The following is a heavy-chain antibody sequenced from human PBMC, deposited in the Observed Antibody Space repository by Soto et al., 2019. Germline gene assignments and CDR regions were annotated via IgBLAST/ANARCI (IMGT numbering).Heavy chain of an antibody. CDR2: ISGYNGDT. V-gene: IGHV1-18*01. CDR3: AKNGQPPYYYYGLDV. Sequence: QGHLVQSEAEVKKSGASVKVSCKASGYTFTRYGISWVRQAPGQGLEWMGWISGYNGDTNYAQKFQGRVSMTIDTSTTTAYMELRSLTSDDTAVYYCAKNGQPPYYYYGLDVWGQGIKVTVSS. D-gene: IGHD2-8*01. CDR1: GYTFTRYG. J-gene: IGHJ6*02.